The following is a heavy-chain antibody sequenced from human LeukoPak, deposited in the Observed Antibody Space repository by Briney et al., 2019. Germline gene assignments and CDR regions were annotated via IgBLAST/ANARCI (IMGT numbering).Heavy chain of an antibody. CDR1: GFTLSTYW. D-gene: IGHD4-23*01. CDR3: ASGSFYGGVAFDY. J-gene: IGHJ4*02. V-gene: IGHV3-74*01. CDR2: INSDESST. Sequence: PGGSLRLSCAASGFTLSTYWMHWVRQAPGKGLVWVSRINSDESSTTYAASVKGRFTISRDNAKNTLYLQMNRLRADDTAVYYCASGSFYGGVAFDYWGQGTLVTVSS.